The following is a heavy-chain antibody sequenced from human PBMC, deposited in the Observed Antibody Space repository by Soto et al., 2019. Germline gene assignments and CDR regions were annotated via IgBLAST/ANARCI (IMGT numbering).Heavy chain of an antibody. CDR1: GFTSSSYC. CDR2: VAYDGSNK. D-gene: IGHD4-17*01. J-gene: IGHJ4*02. Sequence: GGALRLCSAASGFTSSSYCVHVVRRAPGKVLAWVAVVAYDGSNKYCADSEKGRFTISRDNSKNTLYLQMNSLRAEDTAVYYCAKDQVYGNALSYWGQGTLVTVSS. V-gene: IGHV3-30*18. CDR3: AKDQVYGNALSY.